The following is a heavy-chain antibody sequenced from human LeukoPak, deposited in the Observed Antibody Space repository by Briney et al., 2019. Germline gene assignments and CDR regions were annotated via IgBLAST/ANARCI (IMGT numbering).Heavy chain of an antibody. CDR1: GLTFSSHS. CDR3: ARDFRTQLDGYSPPYHFDY. V-gene: IGHV3-21*01. J-gene: IGHJ4*02. CDR2: IDSSSSHI. D-gene: IGHD5-24*01. Sequence: GGSLRLSCVASGLTFSSHSMSWVRQAPGKGLDWVSSIDSSSSHIYYADSMEGRFTISRDNAKNSLFLQMNSLRAEDTAVYYCARDFRTQLDGYSPPYHFDYWGQGALVTVSS.